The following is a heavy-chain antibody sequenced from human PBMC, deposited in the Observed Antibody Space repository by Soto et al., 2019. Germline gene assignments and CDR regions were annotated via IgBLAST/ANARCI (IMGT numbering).Heavy chain of an antibody. D-gene: IGHD3-3*01. CDR1: VGSFSGYY. Sequence: PSETLSLTCAVYVGSFSGYYWSWIRQPPGKGLEWIGEINHSGSTNYNPSLKSRVTISVDTSKNQFSLKLSSVTAADTAVYYCARGGYDFWRNWFDPWGQGTLVTVSS. J-gene: IGHJ5*02. CDR3: ARGGYDFWRNWFDP. CDR2: INHSGST. V-gene: IGHV4-34*01.